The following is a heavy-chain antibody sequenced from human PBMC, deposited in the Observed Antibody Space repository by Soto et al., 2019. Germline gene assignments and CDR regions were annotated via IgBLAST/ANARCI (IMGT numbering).Heavy chain of an antibody. J-gene: IGHJ4*02. CDR3: ARFSKSWLGGGFDY. CDR1: GGSISSSNW. V-gene: IGHV4-4*02. Sequence: SETLSLTCAVSGGSISSSNWWSWVRQPPGKGLEWIGEIYHSGSTNYNPSLKSRVTISVDKSKNQFSLKLSSVTAADTAVYYCARFSKSWLGGGFDYWGQGTLVTVSS. D-gene: IGHD6-19*01. CDR2: IYHSGST.